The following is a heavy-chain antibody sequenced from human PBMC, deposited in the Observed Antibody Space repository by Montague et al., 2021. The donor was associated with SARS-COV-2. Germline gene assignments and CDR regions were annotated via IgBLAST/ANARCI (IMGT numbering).Heavy chain of an antibody. CDR1: GGSISSSSYY. V-gene: IGHV4-39*07. J-gene: IGHJ6*02. Sequence: SETLSLTCTVSGGSISSSSYYWGWTRQPPGKGLEWIESIYYSGSTYYXXXLKSRVTISVDTSKNQFSLKLSSVTAADTAVYYCARVGRQQLVRLSGMDVWGQGTTVTVSS. CDR2: IYYSGST. D-gene: IGHD6-13*01. CDR3: ARVGRQQLVRLSGMDV.